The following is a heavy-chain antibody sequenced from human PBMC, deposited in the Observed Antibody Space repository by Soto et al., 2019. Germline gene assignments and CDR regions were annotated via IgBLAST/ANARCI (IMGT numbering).Heavy chain of an antibody. D-gene: IGHD6-19*01. CDR1: GYTFTSYG. J-gene: IGHJ5*02. CDR2: ISAYNGNT. CDR3: ARDSTGIAVAGTWNWFDP. Sequence: ASVKVSCKASGYTFTSYGISWVRQAPGQGLEWMGWISAYNGNTNYAQKLQGRVTMTTDTSTSTAYMELRSLRSDDTAVYYCARDSTGIAVAGTWNWFDPWGQGTLVTVSS. V-gene: IGHV1-18*01.